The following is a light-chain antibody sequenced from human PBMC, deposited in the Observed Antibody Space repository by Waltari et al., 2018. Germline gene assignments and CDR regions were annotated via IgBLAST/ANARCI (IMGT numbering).Light chain of an antibody. CDR2: AAS. V-gene: IGKV1-39*01. CDR3: QQSYRAPRT. Sequence: DIQMAQSPSSLSASVGDRVTITCRASQYIINCLNWYQQKPGKAPRLLIYAASSLQSGVPSRFSGSGSGTDFTLTISSLQSDDFANYYCQQSYRAPRTFGQGTKLESK. CDR1: QYIINC. J-gene: IGKJ2*01.